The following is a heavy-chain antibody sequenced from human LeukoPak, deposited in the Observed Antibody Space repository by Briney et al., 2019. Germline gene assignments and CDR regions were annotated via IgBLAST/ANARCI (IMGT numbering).Heavy chain of an antibody. CDR1: GFTFSTNY. V-gene: IGHV3-53*01. D-gene: IGHD3-22*01. CDR2: IYSGGSP. Sequence: PGGSLRLSCAASGFTFSTNYMSWVRQAPGKGLEWVSVIYSGGSPYYADSMKGRFTISRYNSKNTLYLQMNSLRAEDTAVYYCARDLNYYDSSGYGHWGQGTLVTVSS. J-gene: IGHJ4*02. CDR3: ARDLNYYDSSGYGH.